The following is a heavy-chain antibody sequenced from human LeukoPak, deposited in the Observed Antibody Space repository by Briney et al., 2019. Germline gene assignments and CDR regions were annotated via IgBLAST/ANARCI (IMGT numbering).Heavy chain of an antibody. Sequence: GGSLRLSCAASGFTVSSNYMSWVRQAPGKGLEWVSVIYSGGSTYYADSVKGRFTISRDNSKNMLYLQMNSLRAEDTAVYYCARERVEGGSPYYYGMDVWGQGTTVTVSS. CDR3: ARERVEGGSPYYYGMDV. V-gene: IGHV3-66*01. CDR1: GFTVSSNY. J-gene: IGHJ6*02. D-gene: IGHD5-24*01. CDR2: IYSGGST.